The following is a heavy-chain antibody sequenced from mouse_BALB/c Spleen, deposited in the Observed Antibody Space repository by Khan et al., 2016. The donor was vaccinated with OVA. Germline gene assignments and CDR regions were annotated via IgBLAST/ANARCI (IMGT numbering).Heavy chain of an antibody. Sequence: QVQLKESGAELARPGASVKMSCKASGYTFTSYTIHWIKLRPGQGLEWIGYINPSNGYTNYNQKFKDKATLTADNSSTTAYMELSSLTSDDSALYNCVRDGAYHRNDDWFAYWGQGTLVTVSA. D-gene: IGHD2-14*01. CDR2: INPSNGYT. V-gene: IGHV1-4*01. CDR1: GYTFTSYT. CDR3: VRDGAYHRNDDWFAY. J-gene: IGHJ3*01.